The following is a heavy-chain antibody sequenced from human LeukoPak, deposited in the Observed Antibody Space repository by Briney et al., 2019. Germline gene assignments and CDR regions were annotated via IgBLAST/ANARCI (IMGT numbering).Heavy chain of an antibody. CDR3: ARFYGSGRFFDY. CDR2: IYHSGST. CDR1: GGSLSSSSYY. Sequence: PSETLSLTCTVSGGSLSSSSYYWGWIRQPPGTGLEWIGSIYHSGSTYYNPSLKSRVTISVDTSKNQFSLKLSSVTAADTAVYYCARFYGSGRFFDYWGQGTLVTVSS. D-gene: IGHD3-10*01. J-gene: IGHJ4*02. V-gene: IGHV4-39*07.